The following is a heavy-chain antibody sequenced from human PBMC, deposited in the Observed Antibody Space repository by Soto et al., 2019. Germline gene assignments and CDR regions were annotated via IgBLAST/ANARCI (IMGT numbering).Heavy chain of an antibody. CDR1: GYTFTSYY. Sequence: GASVKVSCKASGYTFTSYYMHWVRQAPGQGLEWMGIINPSGGSTSYAQKFQGRVTMTRDTSTSTVYMELSSLRSEDTAVYYCAGDLIRCLGSYCTNDTIYYYYGMDVWGQGTTVTVSS. CDR2: INPSGGST. V-gene: IGHV1-46*01. D-gene: IGHD2-8*01. J-gene: IGHJ6*02. CDR3: AGDLIRCLGSYCTNDTIYYYYGMDV.